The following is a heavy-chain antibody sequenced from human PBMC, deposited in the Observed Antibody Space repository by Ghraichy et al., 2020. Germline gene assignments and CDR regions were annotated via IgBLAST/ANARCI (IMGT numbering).Heavy chain of an antibody. CDR2: INPSGGST. D-gene: IGHD5-18*01. Sequence: ASVKVSCKASGYTFTSYYMHWVRQAPGQGLEWMGIINPSGGSTSYAQKFQGRVTMTRDTSTSTVYMELSSLRSEDTAVYYCARDRLPIQLWSQWDGDGDYYGMDVWGQGTTVTVSS. CDR1: GYTFTSYY. CDR3: ARDRLPIQLWSQWDGDGDYYGMDV. V-gene: IGHV1-46*01. J-gene: IGHJ6*02.